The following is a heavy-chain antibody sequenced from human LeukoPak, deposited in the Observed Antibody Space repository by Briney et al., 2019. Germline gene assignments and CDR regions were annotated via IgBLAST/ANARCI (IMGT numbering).Heavy chain of an antibody. Sequence: GGSLRLSCAASEFTFSSYGLHWVRQAPGKGLEWVAVIWYDGSKTYYADSVKGRFTISKDNPKNTLYLQMNSLRAEDTAVYYCARDRGEMATDYWGQGTLVTVSS. D-gene: IGHD5-24*01. CDR2: IWYDGSKT. CDR1: EFTFSSYG. V-gene: IGHV3-33*01. CDR3: ARDRGEMATDY. J-gene: IGHJ4*02.